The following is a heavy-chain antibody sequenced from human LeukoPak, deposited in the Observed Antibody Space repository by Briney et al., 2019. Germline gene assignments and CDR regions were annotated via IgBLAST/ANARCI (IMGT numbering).Heavy chain of an antibody. Sequence: GGSLRLSCAASGFTFSSHAMYLVRQAPGKGLEYVSAISSDGGSTYYADSVKGRFTISRENSKNTLNLQMGSMRAEDMAVYYCVREGIAATGGSLDMWGQGTMVTVSS. CDR2: ISSDGGST. J-gene: IGHJ3*02. CDR1: GFTFSSHA. CDR3: VREGIAATGGSLDM. D-gene: IGHD6-13*01. V-gene: IGHV3-64*02.